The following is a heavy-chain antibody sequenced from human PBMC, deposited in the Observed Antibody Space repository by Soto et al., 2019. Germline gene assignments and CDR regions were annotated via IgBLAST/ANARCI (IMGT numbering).Heavy chain of an antibody. J-gene: IGHJ3*02. Sequence: QVQLQESGPGLVKPSQTLSLTCSVSGGSIRSGDHYWSWIRQPPGKGLEWIGYIYYSGSTNYNPSLKSRVTISIDTSKNQFSLKLYSVTAADTAVYYCARFSGIYRRDAFDIWGQGAMVTVSS. CDR3: ARFSGIYRRDAFDI. D-gene: IGHD1-26*01. V-gene: IGHV4-30-4*01. CDR1: GGSIRSGDHY. CDR2: IYYSGST.